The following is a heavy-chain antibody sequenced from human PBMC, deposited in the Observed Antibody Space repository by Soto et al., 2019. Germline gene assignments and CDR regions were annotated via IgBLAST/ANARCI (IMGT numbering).Heavy chain of an antibody. Sequence: QVQLVESGGGVVQPGRSLRLSCAASGFTFSPYGMHWVRQAPGKGLEWVTAMSYHRNNNYYADSVKGRFTISRDNSKNTLYLEMNSLRAEDTAVYYCARDLSPYGDYESYSYGMDLWGQGTTVTVSS. J-gene: IGHJ6*02. CDR3: ARDLSPYGDYESYSYGMDL. CDR2: MSYHRNNN. D-gene: IGHD4-17*01. CDR1: GFTFSPYG. V-gene: IGHV3-30*03.